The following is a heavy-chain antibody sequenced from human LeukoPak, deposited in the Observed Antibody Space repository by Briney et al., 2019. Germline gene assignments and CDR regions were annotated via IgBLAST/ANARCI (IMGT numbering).Heavy chain of an antibody. CDR3: ARREYCSSTSCYSSGAMDV. V-gene: IGHV3-30*03. J-gene: IGHJ6*04. CDR2: ISYDGSNK. Sequence: GGSLRLSCAASGFTFSNYGMHWVRQAPGKGLEWVAVISYDGSNKYYADSVKGRFTISRDNSKNTLYLQMNSLRAEDTAVYYCARREYCSSTSCYSSGAMDVWGKGTTVTVSS. D-gene: IGHD2-2*02. CDR1: GFTFSNYG.